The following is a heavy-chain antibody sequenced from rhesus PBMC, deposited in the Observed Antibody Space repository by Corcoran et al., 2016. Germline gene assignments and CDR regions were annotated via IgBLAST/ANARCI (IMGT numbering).Heavy chain of an antibody. CDR3: ASPPINYYDSGYYWYFDI. J-gene: IGHJ2*01. Sequence: QLQLQESGPGMVKPSETTSLTFTVSGRFISKITCLSWIRRPPLKRRGGLGYIIGDSGTTYYNPSLKSRVTISTDTSKNQFSLKLSSVTAADTAVYYCASPPINYYDSGYYWYFDIWDPGTPITISS. V-gene: IGHV4-65*01. CDR1: GRFISKITC. D-gene: IGHD3-28*01. CDR2: IIGDSGTT.